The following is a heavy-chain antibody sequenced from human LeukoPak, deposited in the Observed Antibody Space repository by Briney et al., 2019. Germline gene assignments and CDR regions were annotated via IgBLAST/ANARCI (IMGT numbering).Heavy chain of an antibody. J-gene: IGHJ4*02. CDR3: AKRGDCSSISCSTYGIDY. Sequence: PGRSLRLSCAASGFAFSSYGMHWVRQAPGKGLEWVAVISYDGTNKYYVDSVKGRFTISRDNSKNTLYLQMNSLRAEDTAVYYCAKRGDCSSISCSTYGIDYWGQGTLVTVSS. V-gene: IGHV3-30*18. D-gene: IGHD2-2*02. CDR1: GFAFSSYG. CDR2: ISYDGTNK.